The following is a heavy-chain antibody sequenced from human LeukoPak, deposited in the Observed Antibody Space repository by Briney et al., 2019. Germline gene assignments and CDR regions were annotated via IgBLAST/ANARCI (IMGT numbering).Heavy chain of an antibody. CDR2: IYYSGST. CDR3: ARGPSPYSSSWYFDY. CDR1: GGSISSYY. D-gene: IGHD6-13*01. Sequence: SETLSLTCTVSGGSISSYYWSWIRQPPGKGLEWIGYIYYSGSTNYNPSLKSRVTISVATSKNQFSLKLSSVTAADTAVYYCARGPSPYSSSWYFDYWGQGTLVTVSS. V-gene: IGHV4-59*01. J-gene: IGHJ4*02.